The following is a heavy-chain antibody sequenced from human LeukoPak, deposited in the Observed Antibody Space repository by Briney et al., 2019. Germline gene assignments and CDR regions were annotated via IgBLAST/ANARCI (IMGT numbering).Heavy chain of an antibody. Sequence: GGSLRLSCAASGFTYGNYLMHWVRQAPGKGLVWVSRISPDGRSTNYADFVKGRFTVSRDNAMNTVYLQMDSLRTEDTAVYYCVRGASGGHYVIDYWGQGTLVTVSS. D-gene: IGHD1-26*01. CDR2: ISPDGRST. V-gene: IGHV3-74*01. CDR3: VRGASGGHYVIDY. CDR1: GFTYGNYL. J-gene: IGHJ4*02.